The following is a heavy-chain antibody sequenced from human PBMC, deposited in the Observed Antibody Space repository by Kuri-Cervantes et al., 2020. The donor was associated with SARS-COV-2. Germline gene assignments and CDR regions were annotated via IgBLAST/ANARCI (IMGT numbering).Heavy chain of an antibody. CDR2: IYYSGST. Sequence: ESLKISCAVDGGSFSGYCWGWLRQPPGKGLEWIGSIYYSGSTDYNPSLKSRVTISVDTSKNQLSLELSSVTAADTAVYYCATVIVVIPAAIGWSWFDPWGQGTLVTVSS. V-gene: IGHV4-34*01. J-gene: IGHJ5*02. D-gene: IGHD2-2*01. CDR3: ATVIVVIPAAIGWSWFDP. CDR1: GGSFSGYC.